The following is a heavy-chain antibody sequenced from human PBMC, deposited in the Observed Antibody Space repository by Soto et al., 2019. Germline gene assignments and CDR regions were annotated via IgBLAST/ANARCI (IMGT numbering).Heavy chain of an antibody. CDR1: GGSVSSGSYY. V-gene: IGHV4-61*01. J-gene: IGHJ6*02. CDR3: ARDTRRYGDYPDYYYYGMDV. D-gene: IGHD4-17*01. CDR2: IYYSGST. Sequence: SETLSLTCTVSGGSVSSGSYYWSWIRQPPGKGLEWIGYIYYSGSTNYNPSLKSRVTISVDTSKNQFSLKLSSVTAADTAVYYCARDTRRYGDYPDYYYYGMDVWGQGTTVTVSS.